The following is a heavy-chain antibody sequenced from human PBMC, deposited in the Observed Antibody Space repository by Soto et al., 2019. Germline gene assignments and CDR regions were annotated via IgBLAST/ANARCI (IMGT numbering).Heavy chain of an antibody. V-gene: IGHV3-33*01. J-gene: IGHJ4*02. CDR3: AREGTYCSGGSCYPHFDY. D-gene: IGHD2-15*01. Sequence: QVQLVESGGGEVQPGRSLRLSCAASGFTFSSYGMHWVRQAPGKGLEWVAVIWYDGSNKYYADSVKGRFTISRDNSKNTLYLQMNSLRAEDTAVYYCAREGTYCSGGSCYPHFDYWGQGTLVTVSS. CDR2: IWYDGSNK. CDR1: GFTFSSYG.